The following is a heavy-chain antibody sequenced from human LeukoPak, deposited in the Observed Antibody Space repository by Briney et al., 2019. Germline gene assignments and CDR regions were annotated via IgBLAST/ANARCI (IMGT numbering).Heavy chain of an antibody. J-gene: IGHJ4*02. CDR2: ISYDGSNK. CDR3: AKDRGSSGYSTLDFDY. Sequence: PGGSLRLSCAASGFTFSSYGMHWVRQAPGKGLEWVAVISYDGSNKYYADSVKGRFTISRDNSKNTLYLQMNSLRAEDTAVYYCAKDRGSSGYSTLDFDYRGQGTLVTVSS. CDR1: GFTFSSYG. V-gene: IGHV3-30*18. D-gene: IGHD3-22*01.